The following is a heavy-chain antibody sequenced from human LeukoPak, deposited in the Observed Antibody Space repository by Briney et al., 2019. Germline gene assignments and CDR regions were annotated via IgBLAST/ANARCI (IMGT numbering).Heavy chain of an antibody. D-gene: IGHD3-22*01. Sequence: PGGSLRLSWAASGFTFSRNYMRWARQAPGKGVESFSFIYSCGPTYYPDSVNGRFTISRDNSKNTLYLQMNSLRAEDTAVYYCARTSGCPYYFDNWGQGTLVTVSS. CDR3: ARTSGCPYYFDN. CDR2: IYSCGPT. V-gene: IGHV3-53*01. CDR1: GFTFSRNY. J-gene: IGHJ4*02.